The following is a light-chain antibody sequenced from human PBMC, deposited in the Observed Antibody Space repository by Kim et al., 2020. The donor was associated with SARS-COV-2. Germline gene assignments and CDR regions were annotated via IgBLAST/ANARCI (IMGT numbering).Light chain of an antibody. CDR1: QGISNY. CDR2: AAS. V-gene: IGKV1-27*01. J-gene: IGKJ1*01. CDR3: QKYNSVPWT. Sequence: ATVGDRITITCRASQGISNYLVWFQQKPGKVPKLLIYAASTLHSGVPSRFSGSGSGTDFTLTISSLQPEDVATYYCQKYNSVPWTFGQGTKVDIK.